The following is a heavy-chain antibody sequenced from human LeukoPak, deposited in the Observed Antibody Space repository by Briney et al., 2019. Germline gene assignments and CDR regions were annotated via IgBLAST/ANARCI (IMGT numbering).Heavy chain of an antibody. CDR2: IWYDGSNK. Sequence: GGSLRLSCAASGFTFSSYGMHWVRQAPGKGLEWGAVIWYDGSNKYYADSVKGRFTISRDNSKNTLYLQMNSLRAEDTAVYYCTRDLGILWFGELPGLDYWGQGTLVTVSS. D-gene: IGHD3-10*01. J-gene: IGHJ4*02. CDR1: GFTFSSYG. CDR3: TRDLGILWFGELPGLDY. V-gene: IGHV3-33*01.